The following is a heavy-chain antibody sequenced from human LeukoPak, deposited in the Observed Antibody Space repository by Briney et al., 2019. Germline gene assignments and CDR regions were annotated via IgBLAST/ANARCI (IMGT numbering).Heavy chain of an antibody. CDR1: GGPITTSSYY. J-gene: IGHJ4*02. V-gene: IGHV4-39*01. D-gene: IGHD4-11*01. CDR2: IYYTGGT. CDR3: ARHGGTRVTLVEVYYFDC. Sequence: SETLSLTCSVSGGPITTSSYYRGWIRQPPEKGLEWIGSIYYTGGTNYSPSLKSRVTISVDTSKNQFSLKLSSVTAADTAVYYCARHGGTRVTLVEVYYFDCWGQGTLVTVSS.